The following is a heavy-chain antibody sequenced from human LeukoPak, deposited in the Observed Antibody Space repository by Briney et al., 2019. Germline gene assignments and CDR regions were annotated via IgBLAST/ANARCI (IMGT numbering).Heavy chain of an antibody. V-gene: IGHV3-23*01. CDR1: GFTFSSYA. Sequence: PGGSLRLSCAASGFTFSSYAMSWVRQAPGKGLEWVSAISGSGGSTYYADSVKGRFTISRDNSKNTLYLQMNSLRAEDTAVYYCAKDGIVVVPAAIEPDAFDIWGQGTMVTVSS. D-gene: IGHD2-2*01. CDR2: ISGSGGST. CDR3: AKDGIVVVPAAIEPDAFDI. J-gene: IGHJ3*02.